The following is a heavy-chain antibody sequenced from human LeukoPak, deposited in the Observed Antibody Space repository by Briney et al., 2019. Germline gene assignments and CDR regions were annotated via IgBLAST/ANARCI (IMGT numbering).Heavy chain of an antibody. J-gene: IGHJ6*03. CDR1: AGSISSSSYY. CDR2: IYYTGRT. Sequence: PSETLSLTCTVSAGSISSSSYYWGWIRQPPGKGLEWIGTIYYTGRTYYNPSLKSRVTITVDTSKNQFSLKLSSVTAADTAVYYCARVRAHYYYYMDVWGKGTTVTISS. V-gene: IGHV4-39*07. CDR3: ARVRAHYYYYMDV.